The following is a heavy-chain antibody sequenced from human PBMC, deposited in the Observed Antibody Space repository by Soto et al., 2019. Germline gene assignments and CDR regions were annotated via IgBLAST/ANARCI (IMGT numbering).Heavy chain of an antibody. J-gene: IGHJ4*02. V-gene: IGHV3-48*03. D-gene: IGHD3-10*01. CDR1: GFTFSSYE. CDR2: ISGGGDSI. CDR3: ARCYFGSGTHCF. Sequence: PGGSLRLSCATSGFTFSSYEMNWVRQAPGKGLEWVSYISGGGDSIYYADSVKGRFTISRENAKNSLYLLMNSLRVEDTAVYYCARCYFGSGTHCFWGQGTLVTVSS.